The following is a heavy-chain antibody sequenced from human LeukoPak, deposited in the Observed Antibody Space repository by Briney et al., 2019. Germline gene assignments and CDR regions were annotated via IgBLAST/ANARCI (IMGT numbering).Heavy chain of an antibody. Sequence: SETLSLTCTVSGGSISSGDYYWSWIRQPPGKGLEWIGYIYYSGSTNYNPSLKSRVTISVDTSKNQFSLKLSSVTAADTAVYYCARTGIAVAGTAYWGQGTLVTVSS. J-gene: IGHJ4*02. D-gene: IGHD6-19*01. CDR1: GGSISSGDYY. CDR3: ARTGIAVAGTAY. CDR2: IYYSGST. V-gene: IGHV4-30-4*01.